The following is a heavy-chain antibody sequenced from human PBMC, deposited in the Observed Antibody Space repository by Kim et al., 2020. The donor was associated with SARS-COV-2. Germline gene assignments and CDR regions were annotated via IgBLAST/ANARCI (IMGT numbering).Heavy chain of an antibody. CDR1: GGSISSYY. V-gene: IGHV4-59*01. CDR3: ARGSGSNCSGGSCYSKKNDAFDI. Sequence: SETLSLTCTVSGGSISSYYWSWIRQPPGKGLEWIGYIYYSGSTNYNPSLKSRVTISVDTSKNQFSLKLSSVTAADTAVYYCARGSGSNCSGGSCYSKKNDAFDIWGQGTMVTVSS. CDR2: IYYSGST. D-gene: IGHD2-15*01. J-gene: IGHJ3*02.